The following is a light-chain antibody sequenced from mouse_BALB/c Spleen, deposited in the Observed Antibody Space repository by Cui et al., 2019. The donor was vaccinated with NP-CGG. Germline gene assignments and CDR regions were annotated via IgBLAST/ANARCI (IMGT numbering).Light chain of an antibody. Sequence: QAVVTQDSAPTTSPGETVTLTCRSSTGAVTTSNYANWVQEKPDHLFTGLIGGTNNRAPGVPARFSGSLIGDKAALTITGAQTDDEAIYFCALWYSNHWVFGGGTKLTVL. V-gene: IGLV1*01. CDR2: GTN. CDR1: TGAVTTSNY. CDR3: ALWYSNHWV. J-gene: IGLJ1*01.